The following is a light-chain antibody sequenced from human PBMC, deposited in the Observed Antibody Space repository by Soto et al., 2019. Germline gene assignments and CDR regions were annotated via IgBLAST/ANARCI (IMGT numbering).Light chain of an antibody. V-gene: IGKV3-20*01. CDR3: QHYGSSPLVT. J-gene: IGKJ5*01. CDR2: VAS. Sequence: EIVLTQSPGTLSLSPGERATLSCRATERVSSSYLAGSQQKPGQAPRLLIYVASSRATGIPDRFSGSGSGTDVSLTISRLEHEDSGVYYGQHYGSSPLVTFGQGTRLEIK. CDR1: ERVSSSY.